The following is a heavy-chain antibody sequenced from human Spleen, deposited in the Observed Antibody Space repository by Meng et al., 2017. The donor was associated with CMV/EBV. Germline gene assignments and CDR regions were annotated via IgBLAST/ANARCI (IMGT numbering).Heavy chain of an antibody. V-gene: IGHV3-30*02. CDR1: GFTFTTYG. J-gene: IGHJ6*02. CDR3: AKGPRYSYGLTPEYYYYGMDV. D-gene: IGHD5-18*01. CDR2: IQFDGSNT. Sequence: GESLKISCAVSGFTFTTYGMHWVRQAPGKGLEWVTFIQFDGSNTFYADSVKGRFTISRDNSKNTLYLQMNSLRAEDTAVYYCAKGPRYSYGLTPEYYYYGMDVWGQGTTVTVSS.